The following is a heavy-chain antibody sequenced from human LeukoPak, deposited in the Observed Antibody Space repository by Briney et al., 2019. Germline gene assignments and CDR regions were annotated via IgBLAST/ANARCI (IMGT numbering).Heavy chain of an antibody. V-gene: IGHV5-51*01. CDR2: FYHGDSDT. D-gene: IGHD3-22*01. J-gene: IGHJ4*02. CDR3: ARRKYYETSTYYFDY. CDR1: RYIFTNYW. Sequence: GEPLKISCKASRYIFTNYWIGWVRQMHGKGRGWMAIFYHGDSDTRYRPSFQGQVTISVDKSISTAYLQWSSLKASDTAMYYCARRKYYETSTYYFDYWGQGTLVTVSS.